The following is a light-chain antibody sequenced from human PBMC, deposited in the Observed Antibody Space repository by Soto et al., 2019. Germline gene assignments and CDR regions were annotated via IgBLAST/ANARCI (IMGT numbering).Light chain of an antibody. J-gene: IGKJ5*01. CDR1: QSVSSY. Sequence: EIVLTQSPATLSLSPGERATLSCRASQSVSSYLAWYQQKPGQAPRLLIYDASNRATGIPARFSGSGSGTDFTLTISSLEPEDFAVYYCQQRSNWPITFGQG. CDR3: QQRSNWPIT. CDR2: DAS. V-gene: IGKV3-11*01.